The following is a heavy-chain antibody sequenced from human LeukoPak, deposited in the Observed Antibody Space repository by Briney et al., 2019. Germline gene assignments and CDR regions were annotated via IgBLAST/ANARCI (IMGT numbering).Heavy chain of an antibody. J-gene: IGHJ5*02. CDR1: GYTFTSYG. CDR3: ARVAYYGSGSSCFDP. CDR2: ISAYNGNT. V-gene: IGHV1-18*04. Sequence: ASVKVSCKASGYTFTSYGISGVRQAPGQGLEWMGWISAYNGNTNYAQKPQGRVTMTTDTSTSTAYMELRSLRSDDTAVYYCARVAYYGSGSSCFDPWGQGTLVTVSS. D-gene: IGHD3-10*01.